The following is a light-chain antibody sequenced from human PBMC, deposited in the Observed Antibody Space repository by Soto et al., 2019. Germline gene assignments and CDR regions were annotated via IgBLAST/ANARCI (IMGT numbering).Light chain of an antibody. Sequence: IVMTQSPATLSVTPGERPTLSCRASQSVSSNLAWYQQKPGQAPRLLIYGASTRATGIPARFSGSGSGTEFTLTISSLQSEDFAVYYCQQYNNWPPWTFGQGTKV. J-gene: IGKJ1*01. CDR3: QQYNNWPPWT. CDR2: GAS. CDR1: QSVSSN. V-gene: IGKV3-15*01.